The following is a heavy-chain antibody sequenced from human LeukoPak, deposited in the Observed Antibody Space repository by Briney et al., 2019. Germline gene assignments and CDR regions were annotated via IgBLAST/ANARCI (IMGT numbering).Heavy chain of an antibody. J-gene: IGHJ3*02. CDR3: AREAVPSAFDI. Sequence: GRSLRLSCAASGFTFSSYAMHWVRQAPGKGLEWVAVISYDGSNKYYADSVKGRFTISRDNSKNTPYLQMNSLRAEDTAVYYCAREAVPSAFDIWGQGTMVTVSS. CDR2: ISYDGSNK. CDR1: GFTFSSYA. V-gene: IGHV3-30-3*01.